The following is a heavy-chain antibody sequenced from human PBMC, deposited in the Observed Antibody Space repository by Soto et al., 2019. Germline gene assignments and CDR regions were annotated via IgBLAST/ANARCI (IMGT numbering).Heavy chain of an antibody. CDR3: ARDRRERITIFGVVKKTPLFDY. V-gene: IGHV4-34*01. J-gene: IGHJ4*02. Sequence: SETLSLTCAPYAGSFSGSYSSCIRHPPGNGLEWTGEINHSGSPNYNPSLKSRPPIPVDTPKNQLSLKRSCVTAADTAVYYCARDRRERITIFGVVKKTPLFDYWGQGTLVTVSS. CDR2: INHSGSP. D-gene: IGHD3-3*01. CDR1: AGSFSGSY.